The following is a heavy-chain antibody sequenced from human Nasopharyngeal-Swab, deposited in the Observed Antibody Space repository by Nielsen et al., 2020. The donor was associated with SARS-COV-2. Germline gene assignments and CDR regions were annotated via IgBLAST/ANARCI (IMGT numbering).Heavy chain of an antibody. CDR3: TKIGSGYFDY. J-gene: IGHJ4*01. CDR2: ISGGGDVT. V-gene: IGHV3-23*01. D-gene: IGHD3-10*01. CDR1: GFPFSTST. Sequence: GGSLRLSCLASGFPFSTSTMSWVRQTPGKGLEWVSVISGGGDVTFYADSVKGRFAIFRDNSKNTLYLRMNSLRADDTAIYYCTKIGSGYFDYWGHGTLVTVSS.